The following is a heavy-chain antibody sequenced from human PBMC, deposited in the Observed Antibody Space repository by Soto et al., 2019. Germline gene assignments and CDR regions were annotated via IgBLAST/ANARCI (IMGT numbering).Heavy chain of an antibody. CDR1: GFTFSSYG. Sequence: QPGGSLRLSCAASGFTFSSYGMHWVGQAPGKGLEWVAVISYDGSNKYYADSVKGRFTISRDNSKNTLYLQMNSLRAEDTAVYYCAKDGDYSNSSGYWGQGTLVTVSS. V-gene: IGHV3-30*18. J-gene: IGHJ4*02. D-gene: IGHD4-4*01. CDR3: AKDGDYSNSSGY. CDR2: ISYDGSNK.